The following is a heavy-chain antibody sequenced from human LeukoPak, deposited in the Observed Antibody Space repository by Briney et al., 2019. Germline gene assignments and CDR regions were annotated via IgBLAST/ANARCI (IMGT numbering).Heavy chain of an antibody. CDR1: GFTFSDYY. D-gene: IGHD2-2*01. CDR3: ARVDCSSTSCYEFDY. Sequence: TGGSLRLSCAASGFTFSDYYMSWIRQAPGKGLEWVSYIRSSGSTIYYADSVKGRFTISRDNAKNSLYLQMNSLRAEDTAVYYCARVDCSSTSCYEFDYWGQGTLVTVSS. J-gene: IGHJ4*02. CDR2: IRSSGSTI. V-gene: IGHV3-11*04.